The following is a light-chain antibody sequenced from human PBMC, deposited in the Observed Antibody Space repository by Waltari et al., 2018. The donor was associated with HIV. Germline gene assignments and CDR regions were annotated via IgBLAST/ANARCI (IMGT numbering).Light chain of an antibody. CDR2: AAS. J-gene: IGKJ4*01. V-gene: IGKV1-12*01. Sequence: IQMTQSPSSLSASAGDRVIITSRASQDITTSLAWYQLKPVGPTRLLIFAASGLHGGVPPRFSGSASGTVFALTISNLQPEDSATYYCQQASSFPLSFGGGTKVEI. CDR1: QDITTS. CDR3: QQASSFPLS.